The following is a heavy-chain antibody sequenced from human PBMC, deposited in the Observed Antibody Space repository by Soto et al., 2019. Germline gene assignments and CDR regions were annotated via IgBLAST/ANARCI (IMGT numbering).Heavy chain of an antibody. Sequence: SETLSLTCTVSGGSISSGGYYWSWIRQHPGKGLEWIGYIYYSGSTYYNPSLKSRVTISVDTSKNQFSLKLSSVTAAYTAVYYCARDRRLAAAGMAWFDPWGQGTLVTVSS. CDR1: GGSISSGGYY. D-gene: IGHD6-13*01. V-gene: IGHV4-31*03. J-gene: IGHJ5*02. CDR2: IYYSGST. CDR3: ARDRRLAAAGMAWFDP.